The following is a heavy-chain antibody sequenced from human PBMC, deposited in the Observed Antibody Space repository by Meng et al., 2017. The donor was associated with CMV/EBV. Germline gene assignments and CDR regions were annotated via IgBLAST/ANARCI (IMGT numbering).Heavy chain of an antibody. CDR3: ARDRGVLRFLEWTHPRVDRGPVWFDP. J-gene: IGHJ5*02. V-gene: IGHV4-59*01. CDR2: IYYSGST. CDR1: GGSISSYY. Sequence: SETLSLTCTVSGGSISSYYWSWTRQPPGKGLEWIGYIYYSGSTNYNPSLKSRVTISVDTSKNQFSLKLSSVTAADTAVYYCARDRGVLRFLEWTHPRVDRGPVWFDPWGQGTLVTVSS. D-gene: IGHD3-3*01.